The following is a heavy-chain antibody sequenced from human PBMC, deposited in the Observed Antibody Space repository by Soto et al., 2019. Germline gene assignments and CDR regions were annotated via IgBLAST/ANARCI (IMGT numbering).Heavy chain of an antibody. Sequence: GGSLRLSCAASGFTFSSYDMHWVRQAPGKGLEWVAVISYDGSNIYYADSVKGRFTISRDNSKNTLYLQMDSLRAEDTAVYFCAKLVDKSVDDYWGQGTLVTVSS. D-gene: IGHD2-21*01. CDR3: AKLVDKSVDDY. J-gene: IGHJ4*02. CDR2: ISYDGSNI. CDR1: GFTFSSYD. V-gene: IGHV3-30*18.